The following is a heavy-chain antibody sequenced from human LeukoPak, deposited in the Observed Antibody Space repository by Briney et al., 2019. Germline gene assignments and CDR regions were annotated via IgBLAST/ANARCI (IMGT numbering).Heavy chain of an antibody. CDR2: IYYSGST. CDR1: GGSISRQY. Sequence: SETLSLTRTLSGGSISRQYGSWIRPPPGEGREWIGYIYYSGSTNYNPSLKTRATISVATSKNQFSLKLRCVPAADTAVYYCARHYYDSSGYYSPMGYWGQGTLVTVSS. J-gene: IGHJ4*02. CDR3: ARHYYDSSGYYSPMGY. D-gene: IGHD3-22*01. V-gene: IGHV4-59*11.